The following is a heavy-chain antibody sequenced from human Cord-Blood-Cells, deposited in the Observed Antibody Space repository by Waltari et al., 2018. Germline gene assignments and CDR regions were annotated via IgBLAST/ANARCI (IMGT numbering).Heavy chain of an antibody. CDR1: GFPFSSYW. CDR3: ARSSYAFDI. CDR2: IKQDGSEK. V-gene: IGHV3-7*01. J-gene: IGHJ3*02. D-gene: IGHD6-13*01. Sequence: EVQLVESGGGLVQPGGSLRLPCAASGFPFSSYWMSWVRQAPGKGLEWVANIKQDGSEKYYVDSVKGRFTISRDNAKNSLYLQMNSLRAEDTAVYYCARSSYAFDIWGQGTMVTVSS.